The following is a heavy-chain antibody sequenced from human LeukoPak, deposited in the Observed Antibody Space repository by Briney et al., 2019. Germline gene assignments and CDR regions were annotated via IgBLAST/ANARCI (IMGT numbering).Heavy chain of an antibody. CDR1: GFTFSDYY. J-gene: IGHJ5*02. Sequence: GGSLRLSCAASGFTFSDYYMSWIRQAAWKRLEWVSYISSSGSTIYYADSVKGRFTISRDNAKNSLYLQMNSLRAEDTAVYYCARSPEGFGETGDWFDPWGQGTLVTVSS. D-gene: IGHD3-10*01. CDR2: ISSSGSTI. CDR3: ARSPEGFGETGDWFDP. V-gene: IGHV3-11*01.